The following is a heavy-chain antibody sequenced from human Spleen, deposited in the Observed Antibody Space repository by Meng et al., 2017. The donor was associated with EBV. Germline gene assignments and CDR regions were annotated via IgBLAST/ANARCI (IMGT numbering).Heavy chain of an antibody. CDR3: ARAGYHRPASEY. D-gene: IGHD2-15*01. CDR1: RVLLTSGGW. Sequence: QVPRLGSGPGLVMPSGTRTLTCAFSRVLLTSGGWWSWVHQSPGKGLEWIGEIHHSGGTSYNPSLKSRVTISLDMSKDQFSLRLSSVTAADTAVYYCARAGYHRPASEYWGQGTLVTVSS. V-gene: IGHV4-4*02. J-gene: IGHJ4*02. CDR2: IHHSGGT.